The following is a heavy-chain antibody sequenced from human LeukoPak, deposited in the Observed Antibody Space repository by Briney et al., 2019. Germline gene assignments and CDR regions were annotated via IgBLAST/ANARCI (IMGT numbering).Heavy chain of an antibody. V-gene: IGHV3-11*01. Sequence: KPGGSLRLSCAASGFTFSDYYMSWIRQAPGKGLEWASYISSSGSTIYYADSVKGRFTISRDNAKNSLYLQMNSLRAEDTAVYYCARDSYCGGDCYSIDYWGQGTLVTVSS. D-gene: IGHD2-21*02. CDR2: ISSSGSTI. CDR3: ARDSYCGGDCYSIDY. CDR1: GFTFSDYY. J-gene: IGHJ4*02.